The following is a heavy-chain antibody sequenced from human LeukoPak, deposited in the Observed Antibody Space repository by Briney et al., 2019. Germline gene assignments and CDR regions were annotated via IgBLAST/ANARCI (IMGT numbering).Heavy chain of an antibody. CDR1: GFTFSSYA. D-gene: IGHD3-9*01. J-gene: IGHJ2*01. CDR2: ISYDGSNK. Sequence: PGGSLRLSCAASGFTFSSYAMHWVRQAPGKGLEWVAVISYDGSNKYYADSVKGRFTISRDNSKNTLYLQMNSLRAVDTAVYYCARRGRLRYFDWSYWYFDLWGRGTLVTVSS. CDR3: ARRGRLRYFDWSYWYFDL. V-gene: IGHV3-30-3*01.